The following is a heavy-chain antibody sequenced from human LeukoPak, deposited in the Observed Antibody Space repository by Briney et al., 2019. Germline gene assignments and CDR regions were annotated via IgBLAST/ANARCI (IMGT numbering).Heavy chain of an antibody. D-gene: IGHD3-10*01. Sequence: ASVKVSCKASGYTFTSYAMHWVRQAPGQRLEGMGWINAGNGNTKYSQKFQGRVTIARDTSASTAYMELSSLRSEDTAVYYCARDLEVRGTMDVWGKGTTVTVSS. CDR3: ARDLEVRGTMDV. CDR1: GYTFTSYA. V-gene: IGHV1-3*01. CDR2: INAGNGNT. J-gene: IGHJ6*04.